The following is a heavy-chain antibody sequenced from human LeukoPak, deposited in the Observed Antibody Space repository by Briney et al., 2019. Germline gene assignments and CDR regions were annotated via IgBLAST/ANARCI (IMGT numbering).Heavy chain of an antibody. V-gene: IGHV3-66*01. J-gene: IGHJ4*02. Sequence: GGPLRLSCAASGFTVSSNYMSWVRQAPGKGLEWVSVIYSGGSTYYADSVKGRFTISRDNSKNTLYLQMNSLRAEDTAVYCCASTFYGDSPPYWGQGTLVTVSS. D-gene: IGHD4-17*01. CDR1: GFTVSSNY. CDR2: IYSGGST. CDR3: ASTFYGDSPPY.